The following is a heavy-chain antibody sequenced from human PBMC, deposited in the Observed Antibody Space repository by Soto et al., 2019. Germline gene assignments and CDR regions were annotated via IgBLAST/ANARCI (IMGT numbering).Heavy chain of an antibody. CDR1: GYTFTGYY. J-gene: IGHJ4*02. CDR3: ARGFGVPPIIAVAGRVFDY. V-gene: IGHV1-2*04. Sequence: GASVKVSCKASGYTFTGYYMHWVRQAPGQGLEWMGWINPNSGGTNYAQKFQGWVTMTRDTSISTAYMELSRLRSDDTAVYYCARGFGVPPIIAVAGRVFDYWGQGTLVTVSS. CDR2: INPNSGGT. D-gene: IGHD6-19*01.